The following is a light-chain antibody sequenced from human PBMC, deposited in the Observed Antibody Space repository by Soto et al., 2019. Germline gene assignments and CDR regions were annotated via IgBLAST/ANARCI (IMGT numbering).Light chain of an antibody. V-gene: IGKV1-17*01. CDR2: AAS. CDR1: QGIRNDD. Sequence: DIPMTQSPSSLSASVGDRVTITCRASQGIRNDDLGWYQQKPGKAPKRLIYAASSLQSGVPSRFSVSGPRTEFTLAISSLQPEDFATDYCLQQNNYPLTFGGGTKVEIK. CDR3: LQQNNYPLT. J-gene: IGKJ4*01.